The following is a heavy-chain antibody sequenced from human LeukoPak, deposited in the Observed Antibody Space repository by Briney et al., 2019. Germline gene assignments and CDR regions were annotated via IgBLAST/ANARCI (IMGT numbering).Heavy chain of an antibody. CDR1: GFTFSSYG. CDR3: AKDHAQVVPAATNCDY. V-gene: IGHV3-30*02. J-gene: IGHJ4*02. Sequence: GGSLRLSCAASGFTFSSYGMHWVRQAPGKGLEWVAFIRYDGSNKYYADSVKGRFTISIDNSKNTLYLQMNSLRAEDTAVYYCAKDHAQVVPAATNCDYWGQGTLVTVSS. D-gene: IGHD2-2*01. CDR2: IRYDGSNK.